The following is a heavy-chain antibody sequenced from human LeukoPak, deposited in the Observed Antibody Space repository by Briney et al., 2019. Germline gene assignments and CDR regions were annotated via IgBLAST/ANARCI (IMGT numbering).Heavy chain of an antibody. V-gene: IGHV4-59*01. CDR1: GGSISSYY. CDR3: ARGGYYGSGNDFRFDP. J-gene: IGHJ5*02. CDR2: IYYSGST. Sequence: SETLSLTCTVSGGSISSYYWSWLRQPPGKGLEWIGYIYYSGSTNYNPSLTSRVTISVDTSKNQFSLKLTSVTAADTAVYFCARGGYYGSGNDFRFDPWGQGTLVTVSS. D-gene: IGHD3-10*01.